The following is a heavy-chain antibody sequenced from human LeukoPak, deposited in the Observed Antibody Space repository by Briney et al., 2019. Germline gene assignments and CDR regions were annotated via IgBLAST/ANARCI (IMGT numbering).Heavy chain of an antibody. J-gene: IGHJ4*02. Sequence: KTGGSLRLPCGASGFIFSDYYMSWIRQAPGKGLEWISYISSSGTPKYYADSVKGRFTISRDNAKKSLFLQMNSLRDEDTAVYYCVRDDGHHWFDFWGQGTLVTVSS. CDR2: ISSSGTPK. V-gene: IGHV3-11*01. CDR1: GFIFSDYY. D-gene: IGHD1-1*01. CDR3: VRDDGHHWFDF.